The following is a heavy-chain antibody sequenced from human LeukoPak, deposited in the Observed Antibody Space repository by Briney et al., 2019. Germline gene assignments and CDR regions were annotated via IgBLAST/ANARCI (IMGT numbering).Heavy chain of an antibody. V-gene: IGHV3-23*01. CDR2: ISGSGGST. CDR3: ARDLSYWVDY. CDR1: GFTFSSYG. J-gene: IGHJ4*02. Sequence: QAGGSLRLSCAASGFTFSSYGMSWVRQAPGKGLEWVSAISGSGGSTYYADSVKGRFTISRDNAKNSLYLQMNSLRAEDTAVYYCARDLSYWVDYWGQGTLVTVSS. D-gene: IGHD1-26*01.